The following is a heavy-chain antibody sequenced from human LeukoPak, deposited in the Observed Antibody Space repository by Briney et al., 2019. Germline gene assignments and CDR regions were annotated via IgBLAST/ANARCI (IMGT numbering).Heavy chain of an antibody. D-gene: IGHD3-16*01. CDR3: ASSMLLQGYYYYMDV. J-gene: IGHJ6*03. CDR1: GSSYY. V-gene: IGHV4-39*01. Sequence: SETLSLTCSVSGSSYYWAWIRQPPGKGLEWIGSMYYSGTTYYNPSLEGRVTISMETSKTQFSLKLSSVTAADTAVYYCASSMLLQGYYYYMDVWGKGTTVTVSS. CDR2: MYYSGTT.